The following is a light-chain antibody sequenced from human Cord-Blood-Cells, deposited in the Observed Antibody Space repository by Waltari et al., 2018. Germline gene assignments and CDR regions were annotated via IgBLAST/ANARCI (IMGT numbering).Light chain of an antibody. J-gene: IGLJ2*01. CDR3: CSYAGSYV. CDR2: DVS. V-gene: IGLV2-11*01. CDR1: SSDVGGYNY. Sequence: QSALTQPRSVSGSPGQSVTISCTGTSSDVGGYNYVSWYQQHPGKAPKLMIYDVSKRPSGVPVRFSVSKSGNTASLTISGLQAEDEADYYCCSYAGSYVFGGGTKLTVL.